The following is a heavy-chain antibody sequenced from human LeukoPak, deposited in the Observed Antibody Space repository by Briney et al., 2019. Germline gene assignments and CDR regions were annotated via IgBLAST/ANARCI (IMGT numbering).Heavy chain of an antibody. CDR2: IYYSGST. Sequence: SETLSLTCTVSGGSISSYYWSWIRQPPGRGLEWIGYIYYSGSTNYNPSLKSRVTISVDTSKNQFSLKLSSVTAADTAVYYCARGYYYDSSGYSAFDYWGQGTLVTVSS. CDR1: GGSISSYY. CDR3: ARGYYYDSSGYSAFDY. J-gene: IGHJ4*02. D-gene: IGHD3-22*01. V-gene: IGHV4-59*01.